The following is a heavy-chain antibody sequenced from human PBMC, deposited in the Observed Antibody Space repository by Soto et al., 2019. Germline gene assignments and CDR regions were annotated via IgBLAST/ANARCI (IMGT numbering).Heavy chain of an antibody. CDR1: GYTFTGYY. J-gene: IGHJ4*02. CDR3: ARAPRSGGWTHSFDY. D-gene: IGHD2-15*01. Sequence: QVQLVQSGAEVKKPGASVKVSCKASGYTFTGYYMHWVRQAPGQGLEWMGWINPNSGGTNYAQKFQGWVTMTRDTSISTAYMELSRLRSDDTAVYYCARAPRSGGWTHSFDYWGQGTLVTVSS. CDR2: INPNSGGT. V-gene: IGHV1-2*04.